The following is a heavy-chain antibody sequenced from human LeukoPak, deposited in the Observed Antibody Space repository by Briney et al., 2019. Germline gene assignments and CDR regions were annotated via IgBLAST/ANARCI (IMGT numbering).Heavy chain of an antibody. V-gene: IGHV3-48*04. CDR3: AKTEGQQLVWRYYYGMDV. Sequence: GGSLRLSCAASGFTFSSYSMNWVRQAPGKGLEWVSYISSSSSTIYYADSVKGRFTISRDNAKNSLYLQMNSLRAEDTAVYYCAKTEGQQLVWRYYYGMDVWGQGTTVTVSS. D-gene: IGHD6-13*01. CDR1: GFTFSSYS. CDR2: ISSSSSTI. J-gene: IGHJ6*02.